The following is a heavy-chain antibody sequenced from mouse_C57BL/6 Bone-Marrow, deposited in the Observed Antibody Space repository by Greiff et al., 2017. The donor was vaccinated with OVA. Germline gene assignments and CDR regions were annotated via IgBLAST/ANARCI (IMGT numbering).Heavy chain of an antibody. CDR2: INPSSGYT. D-gene: IGHD1-1*01. CDR3: ARLSYGYYFDD. J-gene: IGHJ2*01. V-gene: IGHV1-4*01. Sequence: QVQLQQSGAELARPGASVKMSCKASGYTFTSYTMHWVNQRPGQGLEWIGYINPSSGYTKYNQKFKDKATLTADKSSSTAYMQLSSLTSEDSAVYYCARLSYGYYFDDWGQGTTLTVSS. CDR1: GYTFTSYT.